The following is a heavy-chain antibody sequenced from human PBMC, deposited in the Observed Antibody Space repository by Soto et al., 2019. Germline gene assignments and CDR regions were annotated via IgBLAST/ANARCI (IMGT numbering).Heavy chain of an antibody. D-gene: IGHD3-22*01. CDR3: ARPTRYYYDSSGQSAWFDP. Sequence: QVQLVQSGAEVKKPGSSVKVSCKASGGTFSSYAISWVRQAPGQGLEWMGGIIPIFGTANYAQKFQGRVTITADESTSRAYMELRSLRSEDTAVYYCARPTRYYYDSSGQSAWFDPWGQGTLVTGSS. CDR1: GGTFSSYA. J-gene: IGHJ5*02. V-gene: IGHV1-69*12. CDR2: IIPIFGTA.